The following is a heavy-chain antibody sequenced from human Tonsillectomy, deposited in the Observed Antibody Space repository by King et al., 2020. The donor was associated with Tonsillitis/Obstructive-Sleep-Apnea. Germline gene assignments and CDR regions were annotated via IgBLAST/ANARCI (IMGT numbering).Heavy chain of an antibody. CDR3: ARDPPLDRDAFDI. CDR2: IYHSGST. Sequence: VQLQESGPGLVRPSGTLSLTCAVSGGSISSNNWWSWVRQPPGTGLEWIGEIYHSGSTNYNPSLKSRATISVDKSKNQLSLKLSSVTAADTAVYYCARDPPLDRDAFDIWGQGTMVTVSS. D-gene: IGHD1-1*01. J-gene: IGHJ3*02. V-gene: IGHV4-4*02. CDR1: GGSISSNNW.